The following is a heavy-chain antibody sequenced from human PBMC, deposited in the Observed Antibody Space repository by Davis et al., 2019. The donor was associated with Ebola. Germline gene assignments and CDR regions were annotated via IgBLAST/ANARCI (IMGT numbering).Heavy chain of an antibody. CDR2: IYYSGST. CDR3: ARRDLVITYGMDV. Sequence: SETLSLTCTVSGGSISSSSYYWGWIRQPPGKGLEWIGSIYYSGSTNYNPSLKSRVTISVDTSKNQFSLKLSSVTAADTAVYYCARRDLVITYGMDVWGQGATVTVSS. J-gene: IGHJ6*02. CDR1: GGSISSSSYY. V-gene: IGHV4-39*07. D-gene: IGHD3-3*01.